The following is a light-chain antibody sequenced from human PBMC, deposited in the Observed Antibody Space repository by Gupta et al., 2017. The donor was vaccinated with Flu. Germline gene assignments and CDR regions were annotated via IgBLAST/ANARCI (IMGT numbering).Light chain of an antibody. Sequence: GKTARITCGGDDIESKSVHWCKQKPGQEPVLVVFDDSDRPSGVPERFSCANAGNTATLHISRVEAGDEADDYCQVWDTRSDHLVFGGGTKLTVL. CDR3: QVWDTRSDHLV. CDR1: DIESKS. V-gene: IGLV3-21*03. J-gene: IGLJ2*01. CDR2: DDS.